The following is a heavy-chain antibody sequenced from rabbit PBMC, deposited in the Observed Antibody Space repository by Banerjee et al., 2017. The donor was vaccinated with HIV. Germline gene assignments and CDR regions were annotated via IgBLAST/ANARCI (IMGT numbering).Heavy chain of an antibody. J-gene: IGHJ3*01. V-gene: IGHV1S47*01. Sequence: QEQVVESGGGLVTLGGSLKLSCKASGIDFSTYGISWVRQVPGKGLEWIAYIYPYYGTTDYASWVNGRFTISLDNAQNAVFLQMTSLTVADTATYFCAIYAVYGYLSLWGQGTLVT. CDR2: IYPYYGTT. D-gene: IGHD6-1*01. CDR1: GIDFSTYG. CDR3: AIYAVYGYLSL.